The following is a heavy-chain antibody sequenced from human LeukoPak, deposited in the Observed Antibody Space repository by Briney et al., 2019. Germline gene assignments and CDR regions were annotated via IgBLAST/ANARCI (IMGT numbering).Heavy chain of an antibody. J-gene: IGHJ4*02. CDR3: ASVFDS. CDR2: ISSSGSTI. V-gene: IGHV3-48*03. Sequence: GESLRLSCAASGFTFSSYEMNWVRQAPGKGLEWVSYISSSGSTIYYADSVKGRFTISRDNSKNTVSLQMNSLRAEDTAVYYCASVFDSWGQGFLVTVSS. CDR1: GFTFSSYE.